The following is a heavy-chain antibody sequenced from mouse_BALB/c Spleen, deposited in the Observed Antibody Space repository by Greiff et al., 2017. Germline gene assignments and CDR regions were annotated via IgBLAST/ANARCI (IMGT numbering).Heavy chain of an antibody. V-gene: IGHV5-4*02. CDR3: ARADEELMDY. J-gene: IGHJ4*01. CDR1: GFTFSDYY. CDR2: ISDGGSYT. Sequence: EVKVVESGGGLVKPGGSLKLSCAASGFTFSDYYMYWVRQTPEKRLEWVATISDGGSYTYYPDSVKGRFTISRDNAKNNLYLQMSSLKSEDTAMYYCARADEELMDYWGQGTSVTVSS.